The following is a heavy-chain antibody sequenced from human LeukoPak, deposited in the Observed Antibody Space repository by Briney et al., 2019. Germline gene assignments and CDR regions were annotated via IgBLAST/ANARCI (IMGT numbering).Heavy chain of an antibody. V-gene: IGHV4-34*01. J-gene: IGHJ4*02. D-gene: IGHD3-22*01. Sequence: SETLSLTCAVYGGSFSGYYWSWIRQPPGKGLEWIGEINHSGSTNYNPSLKSRVTISVDTSKNQFSLKLSSVTAADTAVYFCARDRNYYDSSGYLYWGQGTLVTVSS. CDR2: INHSGST. CDR3: ARDRNYYDSSGYLY. CDR1: GGSFSGYY.